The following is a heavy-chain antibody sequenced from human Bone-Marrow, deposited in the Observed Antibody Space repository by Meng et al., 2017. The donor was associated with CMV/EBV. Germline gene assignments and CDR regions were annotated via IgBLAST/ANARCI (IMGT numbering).Heavy chain of an antibody. CDR3: ARELRDYDFWSGYSTGFDP. Sequence: TFSSYSMNWVRQAPGKGLEWVSSIRSSSSYIYYPDSVKGRFTISRDNAKNSLYLQMNSLRAEDTAVYYCARELRDYDFWSGYSTGFDPWGQGTLVTVS. J-gene: IGHJ5*02. V-gene: IGHV3-21*01. D-gene: IGHD3-3*01. CDR2: IRSSSSYI. CDR1: TFSSYS.